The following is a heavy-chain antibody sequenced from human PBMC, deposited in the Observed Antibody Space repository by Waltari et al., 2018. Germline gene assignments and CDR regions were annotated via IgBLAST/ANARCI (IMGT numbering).Heavy chain of an antibody. J-gene: IGHJ3*02. Sequence: QVYLVESGGGVVQPGRSLRLSCAASGFTFSSHGMHWARQAPGKALEWVTVVSSDGRTTDYSRSVKGRFTISRDNSKNTLYLQMNSLIAEDTAVYYCAKEGAAAARFAFDIWGQGTTVIVSS. D-gene: IGHD6-13*01. CDR3: AKEGAAAARFAFDI. CDR2: VSSDGRTT. CDR1: GFTFSSHG. V-gene: IGHV3-30*18.